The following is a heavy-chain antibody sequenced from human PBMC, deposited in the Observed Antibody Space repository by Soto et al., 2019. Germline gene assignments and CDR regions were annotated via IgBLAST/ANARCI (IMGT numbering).Heavy chain of an antibody. J-gene: IGHJ6*02. Sequence: SVKVSCKASGGTFSSYAISWVRQAPGQGLEWMGGIIPIFGTANYAQKFQGRVTMTTDTSTSTAYMELRSLRSDDTAVYYCALNYGDYYYYGMDVWGQGTTVTVSS. CDR1: GGTFSSYA. CDR2: IIPIFGTA. D-gene: IGHD4-17*01. V-gene: IGHV1-69*05. CDR3: ALNYGDYYYYGMDV.